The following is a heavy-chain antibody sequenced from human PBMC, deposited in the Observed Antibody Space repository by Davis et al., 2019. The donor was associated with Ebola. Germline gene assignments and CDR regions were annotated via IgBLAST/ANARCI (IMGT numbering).Heavy chain of an antibody. J-gene: IGHJ3*02. D-gene: IGHD5-12*01. V-gene: IGHV1-46*03. CDR1: GYTFTNYY. CDR2: INPNDGRT. CDR3: TTPGGQDSGYDVFEI. Sequence: ASVKVSCKASGYTFTNYYMHWVRQAPGQGLEWMGMINPNDGRTIYAQKFQGRVTVTRDTSTTTVYMDLSSLRSEATALYYCTTPGGQDSGYDVFEIWGQGTMVTVSS.